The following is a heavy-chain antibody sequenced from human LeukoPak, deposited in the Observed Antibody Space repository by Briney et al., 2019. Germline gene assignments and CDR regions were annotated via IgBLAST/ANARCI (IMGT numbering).Heavy chain of an antibody. V-gene: IGHV3-64*01. CDR1: GFTFSISI. J-gene: IGHJ3*02. CDR2: INSNGRST. D-gene: IGHD2-2*01. Sequence: GGSLRLSCEASGFTFSISIMHWVRQAPGKGLKYVSTINSNGRSTNYANSVKDRFTVSRDNSKNTLYLQMGSLRGEDTAVYYCARGDQLLFDAFDIWGQGTMVAVSS. CDR3: ARGDQLLFDAFDI.